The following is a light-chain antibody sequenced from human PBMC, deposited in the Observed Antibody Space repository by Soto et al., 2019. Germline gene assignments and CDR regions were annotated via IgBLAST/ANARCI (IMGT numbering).Light chain of an antibody. Sequence: QSALTQPASVSGSPGQSVTISCTGTSSDVGSYNYVAWYQQFPGKTPKLIIYEVRNRPSGVSSRFSGSKSGNTASLTISGLQAEDEADYYCISYTASDTSYVFGTGTKVTVL. CDR1: SSDVGSYNY. CDR2: EVR. CDR3: ISYTASDTSYV. V-gene: IGLV2-14*01. J-gene: IGLJ1*01.